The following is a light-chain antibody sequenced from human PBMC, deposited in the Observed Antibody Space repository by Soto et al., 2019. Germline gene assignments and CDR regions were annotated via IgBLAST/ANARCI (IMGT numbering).Light chain of an antibody. CDR1: QSISSW. CDR3: QQYYRYPLT. Sequence: DIQMTQSPSTLSASVGDRVTITCRASQSISSWLAWYQQKPGKAPKLLIYKASSLESGVPSRFSGSGSGTEFTLTISSLQPDDFATYYCQQYYRYPLTFGGGTKVEIK. CDR2: KAS. J-gene: IGKJ4*01. V-gene: IGKV1-5*03.